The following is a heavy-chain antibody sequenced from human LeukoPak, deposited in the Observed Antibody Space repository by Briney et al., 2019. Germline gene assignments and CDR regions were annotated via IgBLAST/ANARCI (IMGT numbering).Heavy chain of an antibody. V-gene: IGHV1-69*04. CDR2: IIPIVGIA. D-gene: IGHD5-24*01. CDR3: ARDGEMATIYFDY. CDR1: GGTFSSYA. Sequence: GASVKVSCKASGGTFSSYAISWVRQAPGQGLEWMGTIIPIVGIANYAQKFQGRVTITADKFTSTAYMELSSLRSEDTAVYYCARDGEMATIYFDYWGQRTLVTVSS. J-gene: IGHJ4*02.